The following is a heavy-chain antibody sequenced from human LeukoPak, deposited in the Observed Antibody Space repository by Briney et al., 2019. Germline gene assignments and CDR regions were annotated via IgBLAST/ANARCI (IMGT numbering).Heavy chain of an antibody. CDR2: ISGSSMI. CDR3: AREASYSSSWATFDY. V-gene: IGHV3-48*01. J-gene: IGHJ4*02. Sequence: GSLRLSCAASGFTFNNYNMNWVRQAPGKGLEWVSYISGSSMIYYADSVKGRFTISRDIASNSLYLQMNSLRAEDTGVYYCAREASYSSSWATFDYWGQGTLVTVSS. D-gene: IGHD6-13*01. CDR1: GFTFNNYN.